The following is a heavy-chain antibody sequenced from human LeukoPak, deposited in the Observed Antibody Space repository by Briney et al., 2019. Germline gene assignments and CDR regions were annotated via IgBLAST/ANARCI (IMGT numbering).Heavy chain of an antibody. J-gene: IGHJ4*02. CDR1: GYTFTSYG. V-gene: IGHV1-18*01. CDR2: ISVYNGNT. CDR3: AKDADYTVDY. Sequence: WASVKVSCKASGYTFTSYGISWVRQAPGQGLEWIGWISVYNGNTHYAQNLQGRVTLTIDTSTRTGYMELRSLRSDDTAMYYCAKDADYTVDYWGQGVLVTVSS. D-gene: IGHD4-11*01.